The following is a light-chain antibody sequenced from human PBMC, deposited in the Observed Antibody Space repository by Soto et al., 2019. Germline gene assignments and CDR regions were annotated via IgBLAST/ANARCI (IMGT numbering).Light chain of an antibody. J-gene: IGKJ4*01. CDR1: QSVSSNF. V-gene: IGKV3-20*01. CDR3: RQYGRSLGFA. CDR2: GAS. Sequence: EIVLTQSPGTLSLSPGEIATLSSRASQSVSSNFLAWYQEKPGQAPRLLISGASSRATGIPDRFSGSGSGTDFTLTISRLEPEDFAVYYCRQYGRSLGFAFGGGTRWIS.